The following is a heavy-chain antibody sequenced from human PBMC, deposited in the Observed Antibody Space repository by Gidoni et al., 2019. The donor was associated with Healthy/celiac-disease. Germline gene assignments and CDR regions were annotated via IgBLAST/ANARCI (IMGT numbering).Heavy chain of an antibody. Sequence: QVQLQESGPGLVKPSQTLSLTCTVSGGSISSGGYYWSWIRQHPGKGLELIGYIFYSGSTYYNPSLKSRVTISVDTSKNQFSLKLSSVTAADTAVYYCARVRCSSTSCHLGYFDYWGQGTLVTVSS. CDR2: IFYSGST. CDR1: GGSISSGGYY. D-gene: IGHD2-2*01. CDR3: ARVRCSSTSCHLGYFDY. V-gene: IGHV4-31*03. J-gene: IGHJ4*02.